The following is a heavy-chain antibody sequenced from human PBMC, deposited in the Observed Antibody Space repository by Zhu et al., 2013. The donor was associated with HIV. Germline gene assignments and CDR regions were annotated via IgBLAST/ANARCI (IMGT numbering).Heavy chain of an antibody. J-gene: IGHJ4*02. V-gene: IGHV1-18*01. CDR2: ISAYNGNT. D-gene: IGHD5-18*01. CDR1: GYTFTSYG. Sequence: QVQLVQSGAEVKKPGASVKVSCKASGYTFTSYGISWVRQAPGQGLEWMGWISAYNGNTNYAQKLQGRVTMTTDTSTSTAYMELRSLRSDDTAVYYCARARLFANVDTAMVTDPLDYWGQGTLVTVSS. CDR3: ARARLFANVDTAMVTDPLDY.